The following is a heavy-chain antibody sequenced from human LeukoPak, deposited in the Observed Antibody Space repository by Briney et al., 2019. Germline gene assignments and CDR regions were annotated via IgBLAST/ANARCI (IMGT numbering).Heavy chain of an antibody. CDR3: AVHSTKHNFDI. V-gene: IGHV4-59*08. CDR2: IYYSGGT. Sequence: PSETLSLTCTVSGGSMSPFYWSWIRQSPGKGLEWIGSIYYSGGTNYNPSLKSRVTISVDTSKNQFSLELSSVTAAATAVYYCAVHSTKHNFDIWGQGTLVTVSS. J-gene: IGHJ3*02. D-gene: IGHD1-1*01. CDR1: GGSMSPFY.